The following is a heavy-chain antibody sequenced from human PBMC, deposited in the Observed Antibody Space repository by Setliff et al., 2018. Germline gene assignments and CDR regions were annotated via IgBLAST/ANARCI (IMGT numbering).Heavy chain of an antibody. V-gene: IGHV1-2*02. Sequence: ASVKVSCKASGYTFTGYYMHWVRQAPGQGLEWMGWMNPNSGNTQYSKKFQGRLTITRDTSANTAYMELSSLGSEDTALYYCARYNWNTNWFDPWGQGTLVTVSS. CDR2: MNPNSGNT. CDR3: ARYNWNTNWFDP. D-gene: IGHD1-20*01. J-gene: IGHJ5*02. CDR1: GYTFTGYY.